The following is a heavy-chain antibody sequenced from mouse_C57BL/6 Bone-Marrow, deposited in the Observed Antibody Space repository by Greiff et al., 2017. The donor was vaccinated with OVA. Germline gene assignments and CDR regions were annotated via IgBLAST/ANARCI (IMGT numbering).Heavy chain of an antibody. CDR1: GYTFTSYW. D-gene: IGHD1-1*01. Sequence: VQLQQPGAELVRPGSSVKLSCKASGYTFTSYWMHWVKQRPIQGLEWIGNIDPSDSETHYNQKFKDKATLTVDKSSSTAYMQLSSLTSEDPAVYYCAREYYYGSSYAMDYWGQGTSVTVSS. CDR2: IDPSDSET. V-gene: IGHV1-52*01. J-gene: IGHJ4*01. CDR3: AREYYYGSSYAMDY.